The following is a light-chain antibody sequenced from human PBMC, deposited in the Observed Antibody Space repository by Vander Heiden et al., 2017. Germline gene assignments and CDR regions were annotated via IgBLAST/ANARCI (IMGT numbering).Light chain of an antibody. CDR1: NIGSKF. CDR3: QVWDTNTVL. V-gene: IGLV3-9*01. J-gene: IGLJ2*01. Sequence: SNDLTQPLSASVALGQTATISCGGNNIGSKFVHWYQLRPGQAPVLVISRDSVRPSGIPERFSGSDSGNTATLTISRAQAGEEAVHYCQVWDTNTVLFGGGTKLTVL. CDR2: RDS.